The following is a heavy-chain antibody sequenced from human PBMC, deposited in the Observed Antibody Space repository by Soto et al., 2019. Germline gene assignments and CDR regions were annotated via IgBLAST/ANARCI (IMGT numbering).Heavy chain of an antibody. CDR2: ISGSGGST. CDR1: GFTFSTYA. D-gene: IGHD6-13*01. V-gene: IGHV3-23*01. Sequence: EVQLLESGGGLVQPGGSLRLSCAASGFTFSTYAMNWVRQAPGKGLEWVSAISGSGGSTYYADSVKGRFTISRDNSKNTLYLQRNSLRAEDTAVYYCVKGPGYSSSWYFDYWGQGTLVTVSS. CDR3: VKGPGYSSSWYFDY. J-gene: IGHJ4*02.